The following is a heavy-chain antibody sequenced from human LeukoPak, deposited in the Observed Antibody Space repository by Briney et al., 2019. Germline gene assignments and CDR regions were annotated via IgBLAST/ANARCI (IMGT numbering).Heavy chain of an antibody. V-gene: IGHV1-8*03. CDR1: GYTFTSYD. CDR2: MNPNSGNT. Sequence: ASVKVSCEASGYTFTSYDINWVRQATGQGLEWMGWMNPNSGNTGYAQKFQGRVTITRNTSISTAYMELSSLRSEDTAVYYCARGPYSRSWYSYCYYMDVWGKGTTVTVSS. CDR3: ARGPYSRSWYSYCYYMDV. J-gene: IGHJ6*03. D-gene: IGHD6-13*01.